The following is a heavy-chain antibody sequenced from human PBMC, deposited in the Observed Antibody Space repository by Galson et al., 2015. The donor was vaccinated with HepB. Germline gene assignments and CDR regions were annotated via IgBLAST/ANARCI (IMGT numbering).Heavy chain of an antibody. CDR2: AYNSGST. CDR1: GGSISSTY. D-gene: IGHD3-22*01. Sequence: ETLSLTCTVSGGSISSTYWSWIRQPAGKGLEWIGRAYNSGSTNYHPSLKSRVTMSVDTSQNQFSLKLSSVTAADTAVYYCARETVYDSSGPYWYFDLWGRGTLVTVSS. CDR3: ARETVYDSSGPYWYFDL. J-gene: IGHJ2*01. V-gene: IGHV4-4*07.